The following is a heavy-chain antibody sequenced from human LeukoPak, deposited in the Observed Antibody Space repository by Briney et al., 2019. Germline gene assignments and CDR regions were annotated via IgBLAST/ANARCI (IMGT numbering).Heavy chain of an antibody. CDR3: ARDYDSSGYGAFDI. V-gene: IGHV1-69*04. CDR2: IIPILGIA. CDR1: GGTFSSYA. J-gene: IGHJ3*02. Sequence: PVKVSCKASGGTFSSYAISWVRQAPGQGLEWMGRIIPILGIANYAQKFQGRVTITADKSTSTAYMELSSLRSEDTAVYYCARDYDSSGYGAFDIWGQGTMVTVSS. D-gene: IGHD3-22*01.